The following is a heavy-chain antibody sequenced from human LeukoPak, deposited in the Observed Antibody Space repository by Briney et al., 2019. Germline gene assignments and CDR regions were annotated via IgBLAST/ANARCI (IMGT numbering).Heavy chain of an antibody. J-gene: IGHJ1*01. CDR2: IKQDGSEK. D-gene: IGHD2-2*01. V-gene: IGHV3-7*04. Sequence: PGGSLRLSCAASGFTFSSYYMSWVRQAPGKGLEWVANIKQDGSEKYYVDSVKGRFTISRDNAKNSLYLQMNSLRAEDTAVYYCARGDIVVVPAAREYFQHWGQGTLVTVSS. CDR3: ARGDIVVVPAAREYFQH. CDR1: GFTFSSYY.